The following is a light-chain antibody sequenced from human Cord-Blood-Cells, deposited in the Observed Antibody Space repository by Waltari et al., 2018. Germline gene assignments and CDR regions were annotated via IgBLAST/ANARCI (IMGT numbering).Light chain of an antibody. CDR3: QQYNSYSYT. J-gene: IGKJ2*01. V-gene: IGKV1-5*01. CDR2: DAS. CDR1: QSISSW. Sequence: LSASVGDRVTITCRASQSISSWLAWYQQKPGKAPKLLIYDASSLESGVPSRFSGSGSGTEFTLTISSLQPDDFATYYCQQYNSYSYTFGQGTKLEIK.